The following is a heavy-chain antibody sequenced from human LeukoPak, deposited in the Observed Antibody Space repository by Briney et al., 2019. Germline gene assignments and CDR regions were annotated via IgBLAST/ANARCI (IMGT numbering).Heavy chain of an antibody. D-gene: IGHD1-26*01. CDR3: ARHPDGSLSLDY. CDR1: GFSFSDYY. Sequence: GGSLRLSCVASGFSFSDYYMSWIRQAPGKGLEWVSYISSSGSHTNYADSVTGRFTISRNNAKKPLHLQMNSLRAEDTAVYYCARHPDGSLSLDYWGQGTLVTVSS. CDR2: ISSSGSHT. V-gene: IGHV3-11*03. J-gene: IGHJ4*02.